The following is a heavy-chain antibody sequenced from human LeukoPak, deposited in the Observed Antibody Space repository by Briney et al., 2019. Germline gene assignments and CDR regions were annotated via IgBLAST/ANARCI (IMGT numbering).Heavy chain of an antibody. CDR1: GFTFSSYG. CDR2: ISSSSSYI. CDR3: ARDVTLLDY. V-gene: IGHV3-21*01. J-gene: IGHJ4*02. Sequence: KPGGSLRLSCAASGFTFSSYGMSWVRQAPGKGLEWVSSISSSSSYIYYADSVKGRFTISRDNAKNSLYLQMNSLRAEDTAVYYCARDVTLLDYWGQGTLVTVSS. D-gene: IGHD3-10*01.